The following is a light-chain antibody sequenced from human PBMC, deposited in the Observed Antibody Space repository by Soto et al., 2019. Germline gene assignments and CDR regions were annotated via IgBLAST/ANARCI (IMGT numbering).Light chain of an antibody. CDR1: QSVSSS. CDR3: QQYYSRPRT. CDR2: GAS. J-gene: IGKJ2*01. Sequence: EIVMTQSPATLSVSPGEGATLSRRASQSVSSSLAWYQQKPGQPPRLLISGASTTATGIPARFSGSGSGTEFTLTISSLQSEDSAVYFCQQYYSRPRTIGQGTKLEIK. V-gene: IGKV3-15*01.